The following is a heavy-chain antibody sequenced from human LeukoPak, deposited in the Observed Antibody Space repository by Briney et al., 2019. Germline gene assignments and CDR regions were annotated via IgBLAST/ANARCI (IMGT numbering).Heavy chain of an antibody. CDR3: AKASAMIVVVSKHFDY. V-gene: IGHV3-23*01. CDR2: ISGSGGST. D-gene: IGHD3-22*01. J-gene: IGHJ4*02. CDR1: GFTFSTYW. Sequence: GGSLRLSCAASGFTFSTYWMHWVRQAPGKGLEWVSAISGSGGSTYYADSVKGRFTISRDNSKNTLYLQMNSLRAEDTAVYYCAKASAMIVVVSKHFDYWGQGTLVTVSS.